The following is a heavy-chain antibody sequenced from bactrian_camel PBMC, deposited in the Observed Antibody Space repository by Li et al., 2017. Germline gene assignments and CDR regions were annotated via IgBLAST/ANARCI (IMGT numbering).Heavy chain of an antibody. CDR3: AAVFSPSVRKRLWLLNPPTLIT. Sequence: HVQLVESGGGSVQAGGSLRLSCAFSGYIYSTYTMGWFRQTLGNEREGVATMYTGGRATYYADAVQGRFTISQDKAKNTMYPQMNSLKPEDTGMYYCAAVFSPSVRKRLWLLNPPTLITGARGPRSPSP. V-gene: IGHV3S54*01. J-gene: IGHJ6*01. CDR2: MYTGGRAT. CDR1: GYIYSTYT. D-gene: IGHD2*01.